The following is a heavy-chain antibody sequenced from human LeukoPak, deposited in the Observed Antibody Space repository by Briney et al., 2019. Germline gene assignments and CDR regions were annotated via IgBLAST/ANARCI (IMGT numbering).Heavy chain of an antibody. Sequence: GASVKVSCKASGYTFTSYAMHWVRQAPGQRLEWMGWINAGNGNTKYSQKFQGRVTITRDTSASTAYMELSSLRSEDTAVYYCARDPGTAVPAASDYWGQGTLVTVSS. V-gene: IGHV1-3*01. D-gene: IGHD2-2*01. CDR3: ARDPGTAVPAASDY. J-gene: IGHJ4*02. CDR1: GYTFTSYA. CDR2: INAGNGNT.